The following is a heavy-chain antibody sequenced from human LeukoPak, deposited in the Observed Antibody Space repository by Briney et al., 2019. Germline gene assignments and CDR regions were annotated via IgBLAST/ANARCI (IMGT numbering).Heavy chain of an antibody. J-gene: IGHJ2*01. CDR1: GFTFSSYW. D-gene: IGHD5-18*01. CDR3: ARDLPDSYGPEGNWYFDL. CDR2: INSDGSST. Sequence: GGSLRLSCAASGFTFSSYWMHWVRQAPGKGLVWVSRINSDGSSTSYADSVKGRFTISRDNAKNTPYLQMNSLRAEDTAVYYCARDLPDSYGPEGNWYFDLWGRGTLVTVSS. V-gene: IGHV3-74*01.